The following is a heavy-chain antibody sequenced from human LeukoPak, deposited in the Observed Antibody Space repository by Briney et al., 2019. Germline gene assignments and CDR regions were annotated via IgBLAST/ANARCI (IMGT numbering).Heavy chain of an antibody. J-gene: IGHJ4*02. CDR3: ARDRAWIQLMPDY. CDR1: GFTFSTFG. D-gene: IGHD5-18*01. Sequence: GGSLRLSREASGFTFSTFGMNWVRQAPGKGLEWVSSISSTSKYIHYADSVKGRFTISRDNAKNSLYLQMNSLRDDDTAVYFCARDRAWIQLMPDYWGQGTLVAVSS. CDR2: ISSTSKYI. V-gene: IGHV3-21*01.